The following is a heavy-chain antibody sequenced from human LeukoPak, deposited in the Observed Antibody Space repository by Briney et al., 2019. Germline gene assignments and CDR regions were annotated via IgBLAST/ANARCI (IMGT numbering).Heavy chain of an antibody. Sequence: KSSETLSLTCAVYGGSFSGYYWSWIRQPPGKGLEWIGEINHSGSTNYNPSLKSRVTISVDTSKNQFSLKLSSVTAADTAVYYCARRRWYYYDSSGYQDYWGQGTLVTVSS. J-gene: IGHJ4*02. CDR2: INHSGST. V-gene: IGHV4-34*01. CDR3: ARRRWYYYDSSGYQDY. CDR1: GGSFSGYY. D-gene: IGHD3-22*01.